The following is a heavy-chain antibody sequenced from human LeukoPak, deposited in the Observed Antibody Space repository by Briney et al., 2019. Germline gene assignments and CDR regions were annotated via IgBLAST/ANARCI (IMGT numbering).Heavy chain of an antibody. V-gene: IGHV1-2*02. D-gene: IGHD2-2*01. J-gene: IGHJ4*02. CDR1: GYTFTHNY. Sequence: ASVKVSCKASGYTFTHNYIHWVRQAPGQGLEWMGWINPNSGGTNSAQRFQGRVTMTRDTSISTAYMDLSSLRSDDTAVYYCTRGVGTSSFADWGQGTLVTVSS. CDR3: TRGVGTSSFAD. CDR2: INPNSGGT.